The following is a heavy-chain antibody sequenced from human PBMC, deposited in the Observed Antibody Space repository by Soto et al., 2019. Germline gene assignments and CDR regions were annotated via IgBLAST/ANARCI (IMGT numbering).Heavy chain of an antibody. Sequence: EVQLLESGGGLVQPGGSLRLSCAASGFTFSSYAMSWVRQAPGKGLEWVSAISGSGGSTYDADSVKGRFTISRDNSKNTLYLQMNSLRAEDTAVYYCAKNPAPFYWYFDLWGRGTLVTVSS. CDR3: AKNPAPFYWYFDL. CDR2: ISGSGGST. V-gene: IGHV3-23*01. D-gene: IGHD2-15*01. CDR1: GFTFSSYA. J-gene: IGHJ2*01.